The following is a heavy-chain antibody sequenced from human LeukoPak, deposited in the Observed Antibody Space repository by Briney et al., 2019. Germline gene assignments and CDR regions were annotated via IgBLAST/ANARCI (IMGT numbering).Heavy chain of an antibody. V-gene: IGHV4-59*01. D-gene: IGHD6-19*01. CDR3: ARALNDFSGWYYFDY. J-gene: IGHJ4*02. CDR1: GGSISSYY. CDR2: IYYSGST. Sequence: SETLSLTCTVSGGSISSYYWSWIRQPPGKGLEWIGYIYYSGSTNYNPSLKSRVTISVDTSKNQFSLKLSSATAADTAVYYCARALNDFSGWYYFDYWGQGTLVTVSS.